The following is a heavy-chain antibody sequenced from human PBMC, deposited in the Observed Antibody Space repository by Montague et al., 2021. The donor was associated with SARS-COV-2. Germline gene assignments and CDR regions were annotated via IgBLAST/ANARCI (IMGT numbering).Heavy chain of an antibody. J-gene: IGHJ5*02. CDR3: ASRLNLYYYGSGGYSSWFDP. CDR1: GGSISSSSYY. Sequence: SETLSLTCTVSGGSISSSSYYWGCLRQPPGNGLVWIGCIYYSGNTYYTPSLQSRVTISRDTSKNQFSLKLSSVTAADTAEYYCASRLNLYYYGSGGYSSWFDPWGQGTLVTVSS. CDR2: IYYSGNT. V-gene: IGHV4-39*01. D-gene: IGHD3-10*01.